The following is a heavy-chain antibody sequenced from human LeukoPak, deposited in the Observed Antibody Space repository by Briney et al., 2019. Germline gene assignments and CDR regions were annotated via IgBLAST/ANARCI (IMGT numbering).Heavy chain of an antibody. CDR2: IWYDGRTK. V-gene: IGHV3-33*01. D-gene: IGHD6-13*01. CDR1: GFTFSKYG. Sequence: PGGSLRLSCAASGFTFSKYGIHWVRQAPGKGLEWVAVIWYDGRTKYYADSVKGRFTISRDNSKNTLYLQMNSLRAEGTAVYYCARDAVYSSSWQYYWGQGTLVTVSS. CDR3: ARDAVYSSSWQYY. J-gene: IGHJ4*02.